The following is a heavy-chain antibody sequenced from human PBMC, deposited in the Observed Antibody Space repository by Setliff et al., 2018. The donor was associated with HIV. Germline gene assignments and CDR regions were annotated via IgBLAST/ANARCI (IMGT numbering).Heavy chain of an antibody. V-gene: IGHV4-59*01. J-gene: IGHJ4*02. CDR1: GGSISSYY. CDR2: IYYSGST. D-gene: IGHD5-18*01. Sequence: SETLSLTCTVSGGSISSYYWSWIRQPPGKGLEWIGYIYYSGSTNYNPSLKSRVTISVDTSKNQFSLKLSSVTAADTAVYYCASGEYNYGYRFDYWGQGTLVTVS. CDR3: ASGEYNYGYRFDY.